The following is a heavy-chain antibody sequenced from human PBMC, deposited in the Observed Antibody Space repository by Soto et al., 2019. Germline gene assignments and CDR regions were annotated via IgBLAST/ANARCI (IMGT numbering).Heavy chain of an antibody. CDR1: GYTFTSYG. CDR3: ARVWVGATFAYYYGMDV. J-gene: IGHJ6*02. CDR2: ISAYNGNT. Sequence: QVQLVQSGAEVKKPGASVKVSCKASGYTFTSYGINWVRQAPGQGLEWMGWISAYNGNTNYAQKLQGRVTMTTDTSTGTAYMELRSLRSDDTAAYYCARVWVGATFAYYYGMDVWGQGTTVTVSS. D-gene: IGHD1-26*01. V-gene: IGHV1-18*01.